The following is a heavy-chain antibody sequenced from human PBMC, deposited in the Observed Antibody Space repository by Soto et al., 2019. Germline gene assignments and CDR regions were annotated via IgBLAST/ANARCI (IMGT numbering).Heavy chain of an antibody. J-gene: IGHJ4*02. CDR2: IYYSGST. CDR1: GGSISSSSYY. V-gene: IGHV4-39*01. Sequence: PTETLYLNCTVSGGSISSSSYYWGWIRQPPGKGLEWIWSIYYSGSTYYNPSRKSRVTISVDTSKNQFSLKLSSVTAADTAVYYCARVGDYTKTCDYWGQGTLVTVSS. D-gene: IGHD4-4*01. CDR3: ARVGDYTKTCDY.